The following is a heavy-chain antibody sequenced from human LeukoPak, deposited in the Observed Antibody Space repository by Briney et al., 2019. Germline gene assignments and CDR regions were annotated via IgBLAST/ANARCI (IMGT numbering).Heavy chain of an antibody. D-gene: IGHD2-2*03. CDR2: IYHSGST. CDR1: GGSISSGGYY. Sequence: SQTLSLTCTVSGGSISSGGYYWSWIRQPPGKGLEWIGYIYHSGSTYYNPSLKSRVTISVDRSKNQFSLKLSSVTAADTAVYYCARAQGLDIVVVPAANWFDPWGQGTLVTVSS. J-gene: IGHJ5*02. CDR3: ARAQGLDIVVVPAANWFDP. V-gene: IGHV4-30-2*01.